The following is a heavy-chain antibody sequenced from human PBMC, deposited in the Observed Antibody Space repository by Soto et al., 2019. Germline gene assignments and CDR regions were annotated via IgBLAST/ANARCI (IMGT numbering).Heavy chain of an antibody. D-gene: IGHD6-19*01. CDR3: ARVSEAGTRGVWFDP. CDR1: GYTFTSYG. Sequence: QVQLVQSGAEVKKPGASVKVSCKASGYTFTSYGISWVRQAPGQGLEWMGWISAYNGNTNYAQKLKGRVTMTTDTSTSTAYMELRSLRSDDTAVYYCARVSEAGTRGVWFDPWGQGTLVTVSS. V-gene: IGHV1-18*01. J-gene: IGHJ5*02. CDR2: ISAYNGNT.